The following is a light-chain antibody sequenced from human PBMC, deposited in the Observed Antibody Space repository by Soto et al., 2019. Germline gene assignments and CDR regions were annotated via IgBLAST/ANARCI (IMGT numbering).Light chain of an antibody. Sequence: DIQMTQSPSSLSASVGDIVTITCRASQGISTYLNCYQQKPGKAPNLLIYAASSLQSGVPSRFSGSGSETDFTLTISSMQPEDFATYSCQQSYSTTWTFCQGTKVAIK. CDR3: QQSYSTTWT. V-gene: IGKV1-39*01. CDR2: AAS. J-gene: IGKJ1*01. CDR1: QGISTY.